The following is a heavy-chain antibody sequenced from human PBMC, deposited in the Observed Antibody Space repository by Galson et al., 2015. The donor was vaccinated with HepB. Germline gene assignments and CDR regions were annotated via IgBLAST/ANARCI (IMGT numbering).Heavy chain of an antibody. CDR3: ARGRIVGATHDAFDI. V-gene: IGHV3-48*03. Sequence: SLRLSCAASGFTFSSYEMNWVRQAPGKGLEWVSYISSSGSTIYYADSVKGRFTISRDDAKNSLYLQMNSLRAEDTAVYYCARGRIVGATHDAFDIWGQGTMVTVSS. J-gene: IGHJ3*02. D-gene: IGHD1-26*01. CDR1: GFTFSSYE. CDR2: ISSSGSTI.